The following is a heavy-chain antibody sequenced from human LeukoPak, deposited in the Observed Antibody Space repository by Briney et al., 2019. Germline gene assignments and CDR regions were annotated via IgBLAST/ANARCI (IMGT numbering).Heavy chain of an antibody. V-gene: IGHV4-39*07. J-gene: IGHJ4*02. CDR1: GVSICSSSND. CDR3: ARHDTAIVTYFNY. Sequence: SGTLCLTCTVSGVSICSSSNDWGWSRPPPGKGREWSRSIYYSGSTYYNPSLKSRVTISVDTSKNQFSLKLSSVTAADTAVYYCARHDTAIVTYFNYWGQGTLVTVSS. CDR2: IYYSGST. D-gene: IGHD5-18*01.